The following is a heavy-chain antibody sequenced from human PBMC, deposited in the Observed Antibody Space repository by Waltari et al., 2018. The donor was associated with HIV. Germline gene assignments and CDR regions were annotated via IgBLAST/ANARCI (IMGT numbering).Heavy chain of an antibody. CDR1: GFTFSSYS. CDR2: ISSVSNFM. D-gene: IGHD6-19*01. Sequence: EVQLVESGGGLVKPGGSLRLSCAASGFTFSSYSMNWVRQAPGKGLEGVSYISSVSNFMYYVESVKVRFTISRDNAKNSLYLQMNSRRAEDTALYYCARSLAVAGTRGFGMDVWGQGTTVTVSS. CDR3: ARSLAVAGTRGFGMDV. V-gene: IGHV3-21*01. J-gene: IGHJ6*02.